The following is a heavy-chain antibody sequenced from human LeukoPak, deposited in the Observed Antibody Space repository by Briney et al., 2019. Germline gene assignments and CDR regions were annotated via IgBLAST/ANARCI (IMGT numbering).Heavy chain of an antibody. CDR1: GGSISTYY. V-gene: IGHV4-59*01. CDR2: IYYSGST. J-gene: IGHJ4*02. D-gene: IGHD1-26*01. CDR3: ARGNSGSYSQFDY. Sequence: LETLSLTCTVSGGSISTYYWSWIRQPPGKGLEWIGYIYYSGSTNYNPSLKSQVTISVDTSKNQFSLKLTSVTAADTAVYYCARGNSGSYSQFDYWGQGILVTVSS.